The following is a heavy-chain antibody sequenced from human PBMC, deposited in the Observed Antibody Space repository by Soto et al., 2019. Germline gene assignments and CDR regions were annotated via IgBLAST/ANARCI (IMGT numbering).Heavy chain of an antibody. CDR3: ARDYVRGYNFLYYYGMDV. J-gene: IGHJ6*02. CDR1: GFTFSSYA. CDR2: ISYDGSNK. V-gene: IGHV3-30-3*01. D-gene: IGHD3-16*01. Sequence: GGSLRLSCAASGFTFSSYAMHWVRQAPGKGLEWVAVISYDGSNKYYADSVKVRFTISRDNSKNTLYLQMNSLRAEDTAVYYCARDYVRGYNFLYYYGMDVWGQGTSVTVSS.